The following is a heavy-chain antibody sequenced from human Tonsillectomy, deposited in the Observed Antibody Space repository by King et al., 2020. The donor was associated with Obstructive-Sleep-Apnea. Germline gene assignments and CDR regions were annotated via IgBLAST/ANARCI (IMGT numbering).Heavy chain of an antibody. Sequence: VQLVESGGGVVQPGRSLRLSCAASGFTFSSYGMHWVRQSPGKGLEWVAFIRYDGSNKYYADSVKGRFTISRDNSKNTLYLQMNSLRPADTAVYYCAKVSDSSGWTFDYWGQGTLVTVSS. J-gene: IGHJ4*02. D-gene: IGHD6-19*01. CDR2: IRYDGSNK. V-gene: IGHV3-30*02. CDR3: AKVSDSSGWTFDY. CDR1: GFTFSSYG.